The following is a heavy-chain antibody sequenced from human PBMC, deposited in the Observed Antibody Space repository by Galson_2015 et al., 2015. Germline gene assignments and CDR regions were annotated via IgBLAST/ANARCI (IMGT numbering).Heavy chain of an antibody. V-gene: IGHV3-30*03. D-gene: IGHD3-3*01. CDR2: ISYDGSNQ. CDR1: GFTFTSYG. J-gene: IGHJ6*04. Sequence: SLRFSCAASGFTFTSYGMHWVRQAPGKGLEWVAIISYDGSNQHYADSVKGRFTISRDNSKNTLYLHMNSLRAEDTAVYYCARGENYAVWRGYLLDVWGKGTTVTVSS. CDR3: ARGENYAVWRGYLLDV.